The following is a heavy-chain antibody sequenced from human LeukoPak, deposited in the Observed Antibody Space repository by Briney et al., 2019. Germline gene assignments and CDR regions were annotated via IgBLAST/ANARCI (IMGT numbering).Heavy chain of an antibody. CDR3: ARHTYYYDSSGYPFDY. D-gene: IGHD3-22*01. Sequence: SETLSLTCTVSGGSISSSSYYWSWIRQPPGKGLEWIGSIYYSGSTYYNPSLKSRVTISVDTSKNQFSLKLSSVTAADTAVYYCARHTYYYDSSGYPFDYWGQGTLVTVSS. J-gene: IGHJ4*02. CDR2: IYYSGST. CDR1: GGSISSSSYY. V-gene: IGHV4-39*01.